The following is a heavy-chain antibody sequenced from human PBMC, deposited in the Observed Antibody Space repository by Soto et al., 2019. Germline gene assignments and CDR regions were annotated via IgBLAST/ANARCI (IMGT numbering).Heavy chain of an antibody. J-gene: IGHJ5*02. CDR1: GASIGSYY. V-gene: IGHV4-59*01. D-gene: IGHD3-3*01. CDR3: AREATLYYGGNSGWFDP. Sequence: SETLALTCSVSGASIGSYYYTWIRQTPGKGLEWIGYIYYSGSTNYNPSLKSRVTISVDTSKNQFSLKLSSVTAADTAVYYCAREATLYYGGNSGWFDPWGQGTLVSVSS. CDR2: IYYSGST.